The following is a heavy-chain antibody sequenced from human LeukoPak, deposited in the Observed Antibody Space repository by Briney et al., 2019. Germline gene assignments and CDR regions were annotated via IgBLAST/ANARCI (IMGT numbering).Heavy chain of an antibody. V-gene: IGHV3-23*01. J-gene: IGHJ4*02. CDR2: ISGSGGST. CDR3: AKDPSYCGGDCEDY. D-gene: IGHD2-21*02. Sequence: GGSLRLSCAASGFTFSSYAMSWVRQAQWKGVEWVSAISGSGGSTYYADSVKGRFTISRDNSKNTLYLQMNSLRAEDTAVYYCAKDPSYCGGDCEDYWGQGTLVTVSS. CDR1: GFTFSSYA.